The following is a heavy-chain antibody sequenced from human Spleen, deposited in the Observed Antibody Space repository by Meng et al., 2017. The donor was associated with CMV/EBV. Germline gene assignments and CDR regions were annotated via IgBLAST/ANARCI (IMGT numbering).Heavy chain of an antibody. CDR2: IIPIFGMV. J-gene: IGHJ4*02. Sequence: SVKVSCKASGGTFSNYAISWVRQAPGQGLEWMGGIIPIFGMVNYTQKFQGRVTITTDESTSTAYMELSSLRSEDTAVYYCASTPPGSTAYLDYWGQGTLVTVSS. CDR3: ASTPPGSTAYLDY. V-gene: IGHV1-69*05. D-gene: IGHD1-26*01. CDR1: GGTFSNYA.